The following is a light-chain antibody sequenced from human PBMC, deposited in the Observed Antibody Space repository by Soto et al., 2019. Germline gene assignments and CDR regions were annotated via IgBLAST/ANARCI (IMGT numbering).Light chain of an antibody. V-gene: IGKV1-39*01. Sequence: DIQMTQSPSSLSASAGDRVTITCRASQSVRTSLNWYQQKPGRAPKLLISAASSLEGGVPSRFSGSGSGTEFTLTINSLQPEDFGTYYCQQTFSTPHTFGQGTKLDI. CDR2: AAS. J-gene: IGKJ2*01. CDR3: QQTFSTPHT. CDR1: QSVRTS.